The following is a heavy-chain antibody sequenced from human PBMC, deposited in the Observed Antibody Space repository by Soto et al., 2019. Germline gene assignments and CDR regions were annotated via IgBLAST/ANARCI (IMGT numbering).Heavy chain of an antibody. V-gene: IGHV1-24*01. D-gene: IGHD3-16*02. CDR1: GYTLTELS. J-gene: IGHJ4*02. Sequence: ASVKVSCKVSGYTLTELSMHWVRQAPGKGLEWMGGFDPEDGETIYAQKFQGRVTMTEDTSTDTAYMELSSLRSEDTAVYCCATGPLRLGELSSNIDYWGQGTLVTVSS. CDR2: FDPEDGET. CDR3: ATGPLRLGELSSNIDY.